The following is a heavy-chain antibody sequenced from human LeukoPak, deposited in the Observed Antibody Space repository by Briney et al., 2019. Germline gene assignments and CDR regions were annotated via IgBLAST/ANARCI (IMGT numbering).Heavy chain of an antibody. CDR3: ARGRYYGSGRNTYFDY. V-gene: IGHV4-34*01. Sequence: SETLSLTCAVHGGSFSGYYWSWIRQPPGKGLEWIGEINHSGSTNYNPSLKRRVTISVDTSKNQFSLKLSSVTAADTAVYYCARGRYYGSGRNTYFDYWGQGTLVTVSS. CDR2: INHSGST. J-gene: IGHJ4*02. CDR1: GGSFSGYY. D-gene: IGHD3-10*01.